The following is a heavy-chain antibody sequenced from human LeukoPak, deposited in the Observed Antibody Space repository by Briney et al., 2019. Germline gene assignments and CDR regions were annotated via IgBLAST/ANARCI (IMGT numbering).Heavy chain of an antibody. D-gene: IGHD2-2*01. V-gene: IGHV3-11*04. CDR2: ISSSGSTI. CDR1: GFTFSNYY. Sequence: GGSLRLSCAASGFTFSNYYMSWVRQAPGKGLVGVSYISSSGSTIYYADSVKGRFTISRDNAKNSLYLQMNSLRAEDTAVYYCARDLRYCSSTSCFNWSDTRGQGKLVTVSS. CDR3: ARDLRYCSSTSCFNWSDT. J-gene: IGHJ5*02.